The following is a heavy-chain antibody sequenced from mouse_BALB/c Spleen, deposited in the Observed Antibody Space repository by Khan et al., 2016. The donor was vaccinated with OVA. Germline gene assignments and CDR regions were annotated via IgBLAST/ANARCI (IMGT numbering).Heavy chain of an antibody. D-gene: IGHD2-1*01. Sequence: EVQLQESGPSLVKPSQTLSLTCSVTGDSITSGYWNWIRKFPGNKVEYMGYIGYSGSTYYNPSLKSRISITRDTSKNQCYLQLNSVTTEDTATYYGARCGNPRWYFDVWGAGTTVTVSS. CDR3: ARCGNPRWYFDV. V-gene: IGHV3-8*02. J-gene: IGHJ1*01. CDR1: GDSITSGY. CDR2: IGYSGST.